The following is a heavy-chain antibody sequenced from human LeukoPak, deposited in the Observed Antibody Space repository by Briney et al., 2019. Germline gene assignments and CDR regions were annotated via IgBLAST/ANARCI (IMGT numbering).Heavy chain of an antibody. CDR3: ARDQYYYDSSGYYYFAFDI. J-gene: IGHJ3*02. Sequence: ASVKVSCKASGGTFSSYAISWVRQAPGQGLEWMGRIIPIFGTANYAQKFQGRVTITTDESTSTAYMELSSLGSEDTAVYYCARDQYYYDSSGYYYFAFDIWGQGTMVTVSS. CDR1: GGTFSSYA. CDR2: IIPIFGTA. D-gene: IGHD3-22*01. V-gene: IGHV1-69*05.